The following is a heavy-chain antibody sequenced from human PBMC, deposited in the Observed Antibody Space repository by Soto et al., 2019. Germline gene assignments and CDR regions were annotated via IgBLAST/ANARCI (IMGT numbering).Heavy chain of an antibody. Sequence: QVQLVQSGAEVKKPGSSVKVSCKASGGTFSSYAISWVRQAPGQGLEWMGGIIPIFGTANYAQKFQGRVTITADEYTSRAYMELSSLRSEDTAVYYCARDAYGRVGRRYFDYWGQGTLVTVSS. CDR1: GGTFSSYA. D-gene: IGHD1-26*01. CDR3: ARDAYGRVGRRYFDY. V-gene: IGHV1-69*12. CDR2: IIPIFGTA. J-gene: IGHJ4*02.